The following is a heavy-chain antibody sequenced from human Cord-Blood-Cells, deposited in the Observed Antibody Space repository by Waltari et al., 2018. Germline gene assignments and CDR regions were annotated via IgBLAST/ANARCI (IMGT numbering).Heavy chain of an antibody. J-gene: IGHJ3*02. CDR1: GGTFSSYA. CDR2: IIPSFGTA. V-gene: IGHV1-69*06. Sequence: QVQLVQSGAEVKKPGSSVKVSCKASGGTFSSYAISWVRQAPGQGLEWMGGIIPSFGTANNAQKCKGRVTITADKSTSTAYMELSSLRSEDTAVYYCARGGGGDHNWDDAFDIWGQGTMVTVSS. D-gene: IGHD1-20*01. CDR3: ARGGGGDHNWDDAFDI.